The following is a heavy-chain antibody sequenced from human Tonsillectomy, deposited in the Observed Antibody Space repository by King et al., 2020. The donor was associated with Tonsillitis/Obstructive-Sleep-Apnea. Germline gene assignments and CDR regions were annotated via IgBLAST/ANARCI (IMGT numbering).Heavy chain of an antibody. J-gene: IGHJ4*02. V-gene: IGHV3-33*01. CDR2: IWDDGSNK. D-gene: IGHD1-26*01. CDR3: ARAVSRSIVGAYFDY. Sequence: VQLVESGGGVVQPGRSLRLSCAASGFTFSSYGMHWVRQAPGKGLEWVAVIWDDGSNKYYADSVKGRFTISRDNSKNTLYLQMNSLRAEDTAVYYWARAVSRSIVGAYFDYWGQGTLVTVSS. CDR1: GFTFSSYG.